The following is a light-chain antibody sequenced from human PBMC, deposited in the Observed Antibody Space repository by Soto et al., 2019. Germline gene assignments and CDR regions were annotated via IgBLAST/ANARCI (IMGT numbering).Light chain of an antibody. CDR2: GAS. CDR3: QQYNNWPSRT. CDR1: QSINRD. V-gene: IGKV3D-15*01. Sequence: EIVMTQSPATLSVSPGESATLSCRASQSINRDLAWYEQKPGQTPRRVIYGASTWGTGVPPRFTGSGSGTEFTLTISNLQSEDFAVYYCQQYNNWPSRTFGQGTKVDIK. J-gene: IGKJ1*01.